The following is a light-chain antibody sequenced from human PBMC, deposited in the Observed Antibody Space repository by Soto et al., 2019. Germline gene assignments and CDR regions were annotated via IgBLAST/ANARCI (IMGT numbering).Light chain of an antibody. CDR2: SNN. J-gene: IGLJ2*01. CDR3: AAWDDSLNSPRML. V-gene: IGLV1-44*01. Sequence: QSVLTQPPSVSATPGQRVTISCSGTYSNIGSNTVAWYQRLPRAAPKLLIYSNNERPSGVPDRFSGSKSGSSASLAISGLQSEDEADYYCAAWDDSLNSPRMLFGGGTKVTVL. CDR1: YSNIGSNT.